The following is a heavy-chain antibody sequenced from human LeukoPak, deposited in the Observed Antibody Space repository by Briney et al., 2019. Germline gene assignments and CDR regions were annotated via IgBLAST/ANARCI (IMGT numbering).Heavy chain of an antibody. V-gene: IGHV4-59*12. CDR3: ARDSASGSSWHFDY. Sequence: SETLSLTCTVSGGSISSYYWSWIRQPPGKGLEWIGYIYYSGSTNYNPSLKSRVTISVDTSKNQFSLKLTSVTAADTAVYYCARDSASGSSWHFDYWGQGTLVTVSS. CDR2: IYYSGST. CDR1: GGSISSYY. D-gene: IGHD6-13*01. J-gene: IGHJ4*02.